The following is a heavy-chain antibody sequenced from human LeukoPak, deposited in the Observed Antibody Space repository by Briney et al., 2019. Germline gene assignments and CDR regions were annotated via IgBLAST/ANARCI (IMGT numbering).Heavy chain of an antibody. V-gene: IGHV4-39*02. CDR1: GGSISSSSYY. CDR2: IYYSGIT. CDR3: AREDAVSSDDAFHL. D-gene: IGHD6-19*01. J-gene: IGHJ3*01. Sequence: SETLSLTCTVSGGSISSSSYYWGWIRQPPGKGLEWIGSIYYSGITHYNPSLKSRVTISVDTSKNQFSLKLSSVTAADTAVYYCAREDAVSSDDAFHLWGQGTMVTVS.